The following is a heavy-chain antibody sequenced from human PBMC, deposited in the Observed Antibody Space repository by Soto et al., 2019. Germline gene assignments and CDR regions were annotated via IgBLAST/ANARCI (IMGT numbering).Heavy chain of an antibody. V-gene: IGHV3-48*01. J-gene: IGHJ3*02. D-gene: IGHD2-2*01. CDR1: GFTFNNYG. Sequence: GGSLRLSCAASGFTFNNYGMHWVRQAPGKGLEWVSVISSIVSTTSYADSVKGRFTISRDNAKNLLYVQMNSLRAEDTAVYYCAREFSRAFDIWGQGTMVTVSS. CDR3: AREFSRAFDI. CDR2: ISSIVSTT.